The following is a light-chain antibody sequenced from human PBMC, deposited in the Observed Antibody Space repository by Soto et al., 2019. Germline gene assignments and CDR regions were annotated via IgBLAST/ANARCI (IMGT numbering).Light chain of an antibody. Sequence: IVMTQSPLSLPVTPGEPASISCRSSQSLLHSNGFNYLDWYLQKPGQSPQLLIYLGSTRASGVPDRFSGSGSGTDFTLKISRVEAEDVGVYYCMQALQTGWTFGQGTKVEIK. J-gene: IGKJ1*01. CDR1: QSLLHSNGFNY. V-gene: IGKV2-28*01. CDR2: LGS. CDR3: MQALQTGWT.